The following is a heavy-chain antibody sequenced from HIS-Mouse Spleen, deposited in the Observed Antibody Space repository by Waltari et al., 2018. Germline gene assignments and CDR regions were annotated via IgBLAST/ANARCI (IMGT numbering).Heavy chain of an antibody. D-gene: IGHD6-13*01. CDR2: IYYSGCT. Sequence: QLQLQESGPGLVKPSETLSLTCTVPGGSISSSSYYWGWIRQPPGKGLEWIGSIYYSGCTHDNPALKSRDTISVDTSKNQFSLKLSSVTAAVTAVYYCAREIPYSSSWYDWYFDLWGRGTLVTVSS. V-gene: IGHV4-39*07. CDR3: AREIPYSSSWYDWYFDL. J-gene: IGHJ2*01. CDR1: GGSISSSSYY.